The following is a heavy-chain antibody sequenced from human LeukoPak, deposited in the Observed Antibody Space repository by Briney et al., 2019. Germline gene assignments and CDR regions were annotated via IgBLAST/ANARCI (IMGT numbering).Heavy chain of an antibody. CDR1: GFTFSSYA. J-gene: IGHJ6*02. Sequence: GGSLRLSCAASGFTFSSYAMSWVRQAPGKGLEWVSSISTSGSTTYYADSVKGRFTISRDNSKNTLHLHMNSLRSEDTAIYYCAKGAGMADTIYYALDVWGQGTTVTVSS. V-gene: IGHV3-23*01. CDR3: AKGAGMADTIYYALDV. D-gene: IGHD1-14*01. CDR2: ISTSGSTT.